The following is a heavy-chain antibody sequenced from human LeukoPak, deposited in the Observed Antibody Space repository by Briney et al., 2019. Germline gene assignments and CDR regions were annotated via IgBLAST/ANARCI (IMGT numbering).Heavy chain of an antibody. Sequence: GGSLRLSCAASGFTFTNYGMSWVRQAPGKGLEWVSVISGSGGSTYNADSVKGRFTISRDNSKNTLYLQMNSLRAEDTAVYYCAKEHDDYVWGSYRPKFAEYFQHWGQGTLVTVSS. CDR1: GFTFTNYG. D-gene: IGHD3-16*02. V-gene: IGHV3-23*01. CDR3: AKEHDDYVWGSYRPKFAEYFQH. CDR2: ISGSGGST. J-gene: IGHJ1*01.